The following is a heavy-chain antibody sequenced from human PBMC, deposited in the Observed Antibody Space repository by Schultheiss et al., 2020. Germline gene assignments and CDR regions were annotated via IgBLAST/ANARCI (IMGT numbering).Heavy chain of an antibody. CDR1: GFTVSSYA. CDR2: ISYDGSNK. D-gene: IGHD4-23*01. Sequence: GGSLRLSCAASGFTVSSYAMHWVRQAPGKGLEWVAVISYDGSNKYYADSVKGRFTISRDNSKNTLYLQMNSLKTEDTAVYYCTTITVVTNHGGYWGQGTLVTVSS. J-gene: IGHJ4*02. CDR3: TTITVVTNHGGY. V-gene: IGHV3-30*04.